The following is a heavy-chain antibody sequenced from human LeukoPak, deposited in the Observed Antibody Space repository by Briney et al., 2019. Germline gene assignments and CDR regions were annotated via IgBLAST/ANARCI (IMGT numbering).Heavy chain of an antibody. CDR3: ARDYPYCSSTSCYWVAAAGHAFDI. CDR1: GGSISSGSYY. V-gene: IGHV4-61*09. CDR2: IYYSGST. J-gene: IGHJ3*02. Sequence: SQTLSLTCTVSGGSISSGSYYWSWIRQPAGKGLEWIGYIYYSGSTNYNPSLKSRVTISVDTSKNQFSLKLSSVTAADTAVYYCARDYPYCSSTSCYWVAAAGHAFDIWGQGTMVTVSS. D-gene: IGHD2-2*01.